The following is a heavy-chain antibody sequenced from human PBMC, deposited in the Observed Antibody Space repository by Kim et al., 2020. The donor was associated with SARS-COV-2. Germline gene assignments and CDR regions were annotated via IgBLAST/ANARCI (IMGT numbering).Heavy chain of an antibody. CDR2: ISWNSGSI. Sequence: GGSLRLSCAASGFTFGDYAMHWVRQAPGKGLEWVSGISWNSGSIGYADSVKGRFTISRDNAKNSLYLQMNSLRAEDTALYYCAKERGYSYGSGGDFDYWGQGTLVTVSS. D-gene: IGHD3-10*01. CDR1: GFTFGDYA. CDR3: AKERGYSYGSGGDFDY. J-gene: IGHJ4*02. V-gene: IGHV3-9*01.